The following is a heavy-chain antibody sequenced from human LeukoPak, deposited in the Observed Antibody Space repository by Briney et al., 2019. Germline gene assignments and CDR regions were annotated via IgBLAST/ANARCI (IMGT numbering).Heavy chain of an antibody. V-gene: IGHV4-39*07. J-gene: IGHJ4*02. Sequence: PSETLSLTCTVSGASIGSGSDYNWGWIRQPPGKGLEWIGTIHHSGSTYYNPSLKSRVTISVDKSKNQFSLELNSVTAADTAVYYCARGGDWLFDYWGQGILVTVSS. CDR3: ARGGDWLFDY. CDR2: IHHSGST. D-gene: IGHD2-21*02. CDR1: GASIGSGSDY.